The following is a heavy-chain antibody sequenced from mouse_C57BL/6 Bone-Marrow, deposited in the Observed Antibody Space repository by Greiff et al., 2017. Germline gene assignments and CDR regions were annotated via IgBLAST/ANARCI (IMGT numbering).Heavy chain of an antibody. D-gene: IGHD1-1*01. V-gene: IGHV1-64*01. J-gene: IGHJ2*01. CDR2: IHPNSGST. CDR3: ARRRATVVYFDY. Sequence: QFQLQQPGAELVKPGASVKLSCKASGYTFTSYWMHWVKQRPGQGLEWIGMIHPNSGSTNYNEKFKSKATLTVDKSSSTAYMQLSSLTSEDSAVYYCARRRATVVYFDYWGQGTTLTVSS. CDR1: GYTFTSYW.